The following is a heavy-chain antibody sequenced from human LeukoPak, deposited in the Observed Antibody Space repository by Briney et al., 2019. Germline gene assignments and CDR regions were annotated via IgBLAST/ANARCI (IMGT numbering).Heavy chain of an antibody. V-gene: IGHV3-23*01. CDR1: GFAFTNYA. D-gene: IGHD7-27*01. Sequence: GGSLRLSCAASGFAFTNYAMSWVRQAPGKGLEWVSAITSSGGSTFYANSVKGRFTFSRDNSKNTLYLQMNSLRAEDTAVYYCAIAQKLGIFDYSGQGTLVTVFS. CDR2: ITSSGGST. CDR3: AIAQKLGIFDY. J-gene: IGHJ4*02.